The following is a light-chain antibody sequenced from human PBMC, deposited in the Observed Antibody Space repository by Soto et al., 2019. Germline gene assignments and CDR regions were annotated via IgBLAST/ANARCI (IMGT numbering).Light chain of an antibody. Sequence: QAVVTQPPSVSGAPGQTVTVSCTGGSSNIGAGYDVSWYQQLPGTAPKLLIYDNTKRPSGVPDRFSGSKSGNSASLAISGLQAEDEADYYCQSYESSMSSVVFGGGTKLTVL. CDR1: SSNIGAGYD. CDR2: DNT. J-gene: IGLJ2*01. V-gene: IGLV1-40*01. CDR3: QSYESSMSSVV.